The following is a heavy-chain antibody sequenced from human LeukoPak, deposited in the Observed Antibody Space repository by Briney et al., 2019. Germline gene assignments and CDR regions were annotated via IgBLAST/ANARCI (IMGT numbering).Heavy chain of an antibody. CDR1: GGSISSGGYS. V-gene: IGHV4-30-2*01. J-gene: IGHJ3*01. D-gene: IGHD3-22*01. CDR3: ARELRYDNSDSGAF. Sequence: SQTLSLTCAASGGSISSGGYSWSWIRQPPGKGLEWIGYIYHSGSTYYNPSLKSRVTISVDRSKNQFSLKLSSVTAADTAVYYCARELRYDNSDSGAFWGQGTVVTVSS. CDR2: IYHSGST.